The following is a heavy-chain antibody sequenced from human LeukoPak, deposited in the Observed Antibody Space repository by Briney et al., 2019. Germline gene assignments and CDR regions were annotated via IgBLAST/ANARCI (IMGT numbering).Heavy chain of an antibody. CDR1: GFTFSNAW. J-gene: IGHJ4*02. CDR2: IKSKTDGGTT. Sequence: GGSLRLSCAASGFTFSNAWMSWVRQAPGKGLEWVGRIKSKTDGGTTDYAAPVKGRFTISRDDSKNTLYLQMNSLKPEDTAVYYCTADSPLGMIVDWGQGTLVTVSS. V-gene: IGHV3-15*01. D-gene: IGHD3-22*01. CDR3: TADSPLGMIVD.